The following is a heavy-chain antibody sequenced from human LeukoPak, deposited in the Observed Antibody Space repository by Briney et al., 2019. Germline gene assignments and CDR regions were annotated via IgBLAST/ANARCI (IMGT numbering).Heavy chain of an antibody. CDR1: GGSISSSSYY. CDR2: IYYSGST. V-gene: IGHV4-61*01. J-gene: IGHJ3*02. Sequence: PSETLSLTCTVSGGSISSSSYYWSWIRQPPGKGLEWIGYIYYSGSTNYNPSLKSRVTISVDTSKNQFSLKLSSVTAADTAVYYCARSSSSWYGRDAFDIWGQGTMATVSS. D-gene: IGHD6-13*01. CDR3: ARSSSSWYGRDAFDI.